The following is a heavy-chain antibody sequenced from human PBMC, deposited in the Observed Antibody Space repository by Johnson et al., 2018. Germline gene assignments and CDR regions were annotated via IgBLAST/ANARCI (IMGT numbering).Heavy chain of an antibody. V-gene: IGHV3-49*03. Sequence: VQLVESGGGLVQXGRSLRLSCTTYGFIFGDYGINWFRRDPGKGLEWVGFIRTKAAGETTQYAGSVRGRFTVSRDDSNSIAYLQMNSLKIEDTAGYSCTREITDLKPGDYCGQGTLVTVSS. CDR1: GFIFGDYG. D-gene: IGHD1-20*01. CDR2: IRTKAAGETT. CDR3: TREITDLKPGDY. J-gene: IGHJ4*02.